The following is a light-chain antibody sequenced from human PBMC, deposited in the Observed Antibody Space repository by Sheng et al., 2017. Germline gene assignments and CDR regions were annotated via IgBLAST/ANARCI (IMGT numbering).Light chain of an antibody. J-gene: IGKJ1*01. CDR1: QSVSTN. CDR3: QHYNKWPRT. Sequence: EIVMTQSPGTMSVSPGERATLSCRASQSVSTNLAWYQQKPGQAPRLLIYGASTRATAFPARFSGSGSGTEFTLTISSLQSEDFAVYYCQHYNKWPRTFGQGTKVEIK. V-gene: IGKV3-15*01. CDR2: GAS.